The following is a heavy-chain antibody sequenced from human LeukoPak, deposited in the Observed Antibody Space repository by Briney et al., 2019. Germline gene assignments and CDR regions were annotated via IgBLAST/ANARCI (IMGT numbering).Heavy chain of an antibody. CDR2: ISGSGTTI. J-gene: IGHJ4*02. CDR1: GFTFSSYG. Sequence: GGSLRLSCAASGFTFSSYGMNWVRQAPGKGLEWVSYISGSGTTIYYADSVKGRFTISRDNAKYSLHLQMDSLRADDTAVYYCARAGLESCTFDTWGQGTLVTVSS. CDR3: ARAGLESCTFDT. V-gene: IGHV3-48*04. D-gene: IGHD3-10*01.